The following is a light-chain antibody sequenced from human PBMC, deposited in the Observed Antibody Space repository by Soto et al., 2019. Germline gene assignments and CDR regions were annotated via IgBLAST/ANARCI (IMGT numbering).Light chain of an antibody. Sequence: AIQLTQSPSSLSASVGDRVTITCRASQGISSALAWYQQKPGKAPKLLIYDASSLESGVPSRFSGSGSGTDFTLTISSLQPEDFATYDCQQFNSYPPITFGGGTKVEIK. CDR2: DAS. CDR3: QQFNSYPPIT. V-gene: IGKV1-13*02. CDR1: QGISSA. J-gene: IGKJ4*01.